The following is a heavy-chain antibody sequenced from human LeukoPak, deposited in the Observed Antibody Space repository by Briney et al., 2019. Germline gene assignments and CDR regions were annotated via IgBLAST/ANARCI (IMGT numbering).Heavy chain of an antibody. D-gene: IGHD7-27*01. Sequence: SETLSLTCTVSGGSISSSSYYWGWIRQPPAKGLEWIGSIYYSGSTYYNPSLKSRVTISVDTSKNQFSLKLSSVTAADTAVYYCARLGCSVWGMAETGGDFDYWGQGTLVTVSS. CDR1: GGSISSSSYY. J-gene: IGHJ4*02. CDR3: ARLGCSVWGMAETGGDFDY. V-gene: IGHV4-39*01. CDR2: IYYSGST.